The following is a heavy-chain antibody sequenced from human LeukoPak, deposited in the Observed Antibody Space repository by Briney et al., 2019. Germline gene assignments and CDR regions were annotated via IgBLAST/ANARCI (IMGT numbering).Heavy chain of an antibody. V-gene: IGHV3-9*01. CDR3: AKGEYGIAAAGENSNWFDP. D-gene: IGHD6-13*01. J-gene: IGHJ5*02. CDR1: GFTFDDYA. CDR2: ISWNSGSI. Sequence: GGSLRLSCAASGFTFDDYAMHWVRQAPGKGLEWVSGISWNSGSIGYADSVKGRFTISRDNAKNSLYLQMNSLRAEDTALYYCAKGEYGIAAAGENSNWFDPWGQGTLVTVSS.